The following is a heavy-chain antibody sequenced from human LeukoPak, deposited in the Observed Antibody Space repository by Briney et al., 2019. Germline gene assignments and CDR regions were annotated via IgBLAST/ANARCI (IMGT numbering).Heavy chain of an antibody. CDR3: ARGDYGDYWSYVFDI. CDR1: GGSISSGDYY. D-gene: IGHD4-17*01. V-gene: IGHV4-30-4*01. Sequence: PSETLSLTCTVSGGSISSGDYYWSWLPQPPGKGRVWLGYICYSGSTYYNPSLQRRVTISVDTSKTQFPLKLRSVTAADTAVYYRARGDYGDYWSYVFDIWGQGTMVTVSS. J-gene: IGHJ3*02. CDR2: ICYSGST.